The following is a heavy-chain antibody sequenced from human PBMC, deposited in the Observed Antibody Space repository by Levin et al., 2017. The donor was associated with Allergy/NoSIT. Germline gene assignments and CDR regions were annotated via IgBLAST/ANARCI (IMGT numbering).Heavy chain of an antibody. V-gene: IGHV3-33*01. CDR3: ARPLMMVRGVLEPGGDAFDS. CDR2: IWYDGSNK. J-gene: IGHJ3*02. CDR1: GFTFSSYG. D-gene: IGHD3-10*01. Sequence: GESLKISCAASGFTFSSYGMHWVRQAPGKGLEWVAVIWYDGSNKYYADSVKGRFTISRDNSKNTLYLQMNSLRAEDTAVYYCARPLMMVRGVLEPGGDAFDSWGQGTMVTVSS.